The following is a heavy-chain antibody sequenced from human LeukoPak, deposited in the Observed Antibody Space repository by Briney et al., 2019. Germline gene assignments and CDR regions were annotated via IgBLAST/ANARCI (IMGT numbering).Heavy chain of an antibody. CDR1: GFTFSSYA. V-gene: IGHV3-64*01. CDR3: ASSDFDWPDYGMDV. Sequence: GGSPRLSCAASGFTFSSYAMHWVRQAPGKGLEYVSAISSNGGSTYYANSVKGRFTISRDNSKNTLYLQMGSLRAEDMAVYYCASSDFDWPDYGMDVWGQGTTVTVSS. CDR2: ISSNGGST. J-gene: IGHJ6*02. D-gene: IGHD3-9*01.